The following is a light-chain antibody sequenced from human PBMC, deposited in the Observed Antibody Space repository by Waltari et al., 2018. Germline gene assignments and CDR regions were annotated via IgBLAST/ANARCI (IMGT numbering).Light chain of an antibody. Sequence: IQLTQSPSSLSASVGDRVTITCRASQGINNYLAWYQQKPGKAPKLLIYAASTLQSGFPSRFSGSGSGTDFTLTIRSLQPEDFASYYCQQLNSYQWTFGQGTKVEVK. V-gene: IGKV1-9*01. CDR2: AAS. J-gene: IGKJ1*01. CDR3: QQLNSYQWT. CDR1: QGINNY.